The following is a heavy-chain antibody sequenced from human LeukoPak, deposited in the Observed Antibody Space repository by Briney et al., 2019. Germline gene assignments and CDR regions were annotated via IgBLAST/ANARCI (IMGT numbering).Heavy chain of an antibody. V-gene: IGHV1-46*01. Sequence: ASVKVSCKAFGYTFTSNYMHWVRQVPGQGPEWMGVISPSGGSTTYAQKFQGRVTLTRDMSTSTDYLELSSLRSDDTAVYYCARDPVLLWFGELPSHRSRNYYMDVWGKGTTVTISS. CDR3: ARDPVLLWFGELPSHRSRNYYMDV. CDR1: GYTFTSNY. D-gene: IGHD3-10*01. J-gene: IGHJ6*03. CDR2: ISPSGGST.